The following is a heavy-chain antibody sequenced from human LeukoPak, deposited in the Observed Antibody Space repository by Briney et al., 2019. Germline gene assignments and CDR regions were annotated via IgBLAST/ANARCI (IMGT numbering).Heavy chain of an antibody. D-gene: IGHD5-12*01. CDR2: INPSGGST. Sequence: PVKVSCKASGYTFTSYYMHWVRQAPGQGLEWMGIINPSGGSTSYAQKFQGRVTMTRDTSTSTVYMELSSLRSEDTAVYYCARDLSGGYSGYYYFDYWGQGTLVTVSS. CDR1: GYTFTSYY. V-gene: IGHV1-46*01. J-gene: IGHJ4*02. CDR3: ARDLSGGYSGYYYFDY.